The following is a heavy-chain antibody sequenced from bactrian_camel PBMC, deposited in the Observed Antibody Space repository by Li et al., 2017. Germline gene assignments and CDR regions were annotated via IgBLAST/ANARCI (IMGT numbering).Heavy chain of an antibody. D-gene: IGHD7*01. Sequence: VKLVESGGGLVQPGGSLRLSCYGSGFAFNEYTMGWVRQAPGKGLEYVSAIDDDSSTTRYADSVKDRFTISRDNAKNTLYLQMHSLKTEDTAVYYCARDLAVAADWGQGTQVTVS. CDR3: ARDLAVAAD. CDR2: IDDDSSTT. CDR1: GFAFNEYT. J-gene: IGHJ4*01. V-gene: IGHV3S42*01.